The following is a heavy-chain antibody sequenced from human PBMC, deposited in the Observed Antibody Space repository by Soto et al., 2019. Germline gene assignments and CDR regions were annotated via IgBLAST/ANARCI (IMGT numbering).Heavy chain of an antibody. J-gene: IGHJ4*02. CDR3: ARVFPSYCGGDCAYLES. D-gene: IGHD2-21*02. Sequence: QVQLPESGPGLVRPSETLSLTCTVSGGSVNSYYWSWIRQTPGKGPEWIGYIFYSGSTNSHPSLKSRASMSVDMSKKQFSLRLSSLTAPDTAVYYCARVFPSYCGGDCAYLESWGQGILVTVSS. V-gene: IGHV4-59*02. CDR2: IFYSGST. CDR1: GGSVNSYY.